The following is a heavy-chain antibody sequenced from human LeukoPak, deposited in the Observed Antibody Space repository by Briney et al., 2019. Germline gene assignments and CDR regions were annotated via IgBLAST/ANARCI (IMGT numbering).Heavy chain of an antibody. CDR2: ISSSSSYT. V-gene: IGHV3-11*06. D-gene: IGHD1-26*01. Sequence: GGSLRLSCGASGFTFSDYYMSWIRQAPGKGLEWVSYISSSSSYTNYADSVKGRFTISRDNAKNSLYLKTNSLRAEDTAVYYCASTVVWEAFDIWGQGTMVTVSS. CDR3: ASTVVWEAFDI. J-gene: IGHJ3*02. CDR1: GFTFSDYY.